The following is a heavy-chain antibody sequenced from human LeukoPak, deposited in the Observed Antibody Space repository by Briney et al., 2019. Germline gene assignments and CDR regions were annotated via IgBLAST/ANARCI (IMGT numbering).Heavy chain of an antibody. V-gene: IGHV4-34*01. J-gene: IGHJ4*02. Sequence: SETLSLTCAVYGGSFSGYYWSWIRQPPGKGLEWIGEINHSGSTHYNPSLKSRVTISVDTSKNQFSLKLSSVTAADTAVYYCAKRGGYSYGYSYYFDYWGQGTLVTVSS. D-gene: IGHD5-18*01. CDR3: AKRGGYSYGYSYYFDY. CDR2: INHSGST. CDR1: GGSFSGYY.